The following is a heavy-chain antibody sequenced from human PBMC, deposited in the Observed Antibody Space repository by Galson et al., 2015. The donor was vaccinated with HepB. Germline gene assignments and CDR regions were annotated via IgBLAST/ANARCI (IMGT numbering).Heavy chain of an antibody. CDR2: IYSGGST. CDR3: ARAILARRIAVAGPVYGMDV. CDR1: GFTVSSNY. V-gene: IGHV3-66*01. J-gene: IGHJ6*02. Sequence: SLRLSCAASGFTVSSNYMSWVRQAPGKGLEWVSVIYSGGSTYNADSVQGRFTIYRDKSKNTLYLQMNSLRAEDTAVYYCARAILARRIAVAGPVYGMDVWGQGTTVTVSS. D-gene: IGHD6-19*01.